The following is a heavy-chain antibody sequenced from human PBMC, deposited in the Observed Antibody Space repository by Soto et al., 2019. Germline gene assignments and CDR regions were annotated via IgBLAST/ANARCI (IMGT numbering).Heavy chain of an antibody. V-gene: IGHV3-9*01. D-gene: IGHD2-15*01. CDR1: GFTFDDYA. CDR2: ISWNSGSI. CDR3: AKGVTYGGIVAVQPFDY. Sequence: EVQLVESGGGLVQPGRSLRLSCAASGFTFDDYAMHWVRQAPGKGLEWVSGISWNSGSIGYADSVKGRFTISRDNAKNSLYLQMNSLRAEDTALYYCAKGVTYGGIVAVQPFDYWGQGTLVTVSS. J-gene: IGHJ4*02.